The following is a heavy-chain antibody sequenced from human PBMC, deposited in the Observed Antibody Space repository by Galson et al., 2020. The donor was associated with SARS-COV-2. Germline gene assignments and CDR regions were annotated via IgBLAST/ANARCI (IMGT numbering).Heavy chain of an antibody. Sequence: QLGESLKISCAASGFTFSSYGMHWVRQAPGKGLEWVAVIWYDGSNKYYADSVKGRFTISRDNSKNTLYLQMNSLRAEDTAVYYCARGDSTSYYYYMDVWGKGTTVTVSS. D-gene: IGHD2-2*01. CDR2: IWYDGSNK. J-gene: IGHJ6*03. CDR3: ARGDSTSYYYYMDV. V-gene: IGHV3-33*01. CDR1: GFTFSSYG.